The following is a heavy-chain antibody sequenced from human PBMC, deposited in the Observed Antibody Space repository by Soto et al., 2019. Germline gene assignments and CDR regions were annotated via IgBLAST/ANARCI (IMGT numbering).Heavy chain of an antibody. V-gene: IGHV3-7*04. CDR2: IKQDGSEK. J-gene: IGHJ4*02. Sequence: EVPLVESGGGLVQPGGSLRLSCAASGFTFSSYWMSWVREAPGKGLEWVANIKQDGSEKYYVDSVKGRFTISRDNAKTSLYLQMNSLRAEDTAVYYCARGYSSGWYSGRYYFDYWGQGTLVTVSS. D-gene: IGHD6-19*01. CDR3: ARGYSSGWYSGRYYFDY. CDR1: GFTFSSYW.